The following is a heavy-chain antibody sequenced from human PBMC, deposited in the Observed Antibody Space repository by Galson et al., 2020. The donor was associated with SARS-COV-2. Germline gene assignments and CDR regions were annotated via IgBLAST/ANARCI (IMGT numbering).Heavy chain of an antibody. CDR1: GDNFNSFA. Sequence: SVKVSCKASGDNFNSFAFNWVRQAPGQGLEWIGGIMPLSGTTNYAQKFQGRVTITADESTSTAYMDLRRLRSEDRAVYFCARSRDIVVEPTAGEPCDIWCQGTLVTVSS. CDR2: IMPLSGTT. V-gene: IGHV1-69*13. D-gene: IGHD2-2*01. J-gene: IGHJ3*02. CDR3: ARSRDIVVEPTAGEPCDI.